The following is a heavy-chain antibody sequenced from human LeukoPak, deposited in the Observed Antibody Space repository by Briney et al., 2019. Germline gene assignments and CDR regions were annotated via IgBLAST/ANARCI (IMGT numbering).Heavy chain of an antibody. V-gene: IGHV4-61*01. CDR1: GGSVSSGSYY. CDR2: IYYSGRT. Sequence: PSETLSLTCTVSGGSVSSGSYYWSWIRQPPGMGLEWIGYIYYSGRTNSNPSLKSQVTISVDTSKNQFSLKLSSVTAADTAVYYCARQEGDFWSGYYPNWFDPWGQGTLVTVSS. J-gene: IGHJ5*02. D-gene: IGHD3-3*01. CDR3: ARQEGDFWSGYYPNWFDP.